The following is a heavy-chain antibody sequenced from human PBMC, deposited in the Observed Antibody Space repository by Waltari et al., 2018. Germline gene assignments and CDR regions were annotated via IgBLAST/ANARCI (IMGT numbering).Heavy chain of an antibody. J-gene: IGHJ3*02. Sequence: QVQLVQSGAEVKKPGSSVKVSCKASGGTFSSYTISWVRQAPGKGLEWMGRIIPILGIANYAQKFQGRVTITADKSTSTAYMELSSLRSEDTAVYYCARDLLIHYGDYGAFDIWGQGTMVTVSS. V-gene: IGHV1-69*08. CDR2: IIPILGIA. CDR3: ARDLLIHYGDYGAFDI. D-gene: IGHD4-17*01. CDR1: GGTFSSYT.